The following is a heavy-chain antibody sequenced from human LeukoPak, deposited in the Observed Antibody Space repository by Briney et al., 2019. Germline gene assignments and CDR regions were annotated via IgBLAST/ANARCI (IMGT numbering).Heavy chain of an antibody. CDR3: ARERDSSGYYLDY. CDR2: ISSSSSYI. D-gene: IGHD3-22*01. V-gene: IGHV3-21*01. J-gene: IGHJ4*02. Sequence: PGGSLRLSCAASGFTFSSYSMNWVRQAPGKGLEWFSSISSSSSYIYYADSVKGRFTISRDNAKNSLYLQMNSLRAEDTAVYYCARERDSSGYYLDYWGQGTLVTVSS. CDR1: GFTFSSYS.